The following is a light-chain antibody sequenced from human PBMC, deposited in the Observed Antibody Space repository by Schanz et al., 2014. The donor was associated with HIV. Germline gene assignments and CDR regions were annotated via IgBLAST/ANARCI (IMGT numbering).Light chain of an antibody. CDR2: DNN. CDR3: QSFDSSLNGVV. Sequence: QSVLTQPPSMSGAPGQRVTISCTGSSSNIGAGYDVHWYQLLPGTAPKVLIYDNNKRPSGIPDRFTGSKTGTTATLGISGLQADDEADYFCQSFDSSLNGVVFGGGTKVTVL. V-gene: IGLV1-40*01. J-gene: IGLJ3*02. CDR1: SSNIGAGYD.